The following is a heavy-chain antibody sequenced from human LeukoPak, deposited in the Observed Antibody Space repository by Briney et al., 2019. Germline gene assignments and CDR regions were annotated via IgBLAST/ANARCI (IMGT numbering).Heavy chain of an antibody. J-gene: IGHJ5*02. CDR1: GFTFSSYS. V-gene: IGHV3-21*01. CDR2: ISSSSSYI. Sequence: GGSLRLSCAASGFTFSSYSMNWVRQAPGKGLEWVSSISSSSSYIYYADSVKGRLPISRDNAKNSLYLQMNSLRAEDTVVYYCARDFSRFDPWGQGTLVTVSS. CDR3: ARDFSRFDP. D-gene: IGHD3-3*01.